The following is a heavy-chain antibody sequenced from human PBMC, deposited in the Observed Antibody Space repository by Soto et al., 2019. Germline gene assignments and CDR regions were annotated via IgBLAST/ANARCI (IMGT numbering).Heavy chain of an antibody. CDR3: ARDPVKIGRPSTEIFY. V-gene: IGHV3-48*02. J-gene: IGHJ4*02. Sequence: EVQLVESGGGLVQPGGSLRLSCAASGFTFSSYSMNWVRQAPGKGLEWVSYISSSSSTIYYADSVKGRFTISRDNAKNSLYLQMNSLRDEDTAVYYCARDPVKIGRPSTEIFYWGQGTLVTVSS. D-gene: IGHD1-1*01. CDR2: ISSSSSTI. CDR1: GFTFSSYS.